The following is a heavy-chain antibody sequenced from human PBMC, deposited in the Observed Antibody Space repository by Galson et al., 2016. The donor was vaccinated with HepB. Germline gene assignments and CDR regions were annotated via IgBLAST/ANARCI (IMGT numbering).Heavy chain of an antibody. CDR2: INPSGGTT. J-gene: IGHJ4*02. CDR3: AKSRGSTGGASYNSWQRLAVLGFDAFEL. CDR1: GFTHTNYA. D-gene: IGHD2-8*02. Sequence: SLRLSCAASGFTHTNYAMSWVRQAPGKGLEWVSTINPSGGTTYFADSVKGRFTFSRDNSRNTLYLQMNSLRAEDTAVYYCAKSRGSTGGASYNSWQRLAVLGFDAFELWGQGTVVTVSS. V-gene: IGHV3-23*01.